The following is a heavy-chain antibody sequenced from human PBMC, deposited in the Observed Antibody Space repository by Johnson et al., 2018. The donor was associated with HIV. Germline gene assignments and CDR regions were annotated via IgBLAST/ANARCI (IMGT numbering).Heavy chain of an antibody. V-gene: IGHV3-30*02. D-gene: IGHD3-10*01. Sequence: QVQLVESGGGVVQPGGSLRLSCAASGFTFSSYGMHWVRQAPGKGLEWVAFTRYDGSNKYYADSVKGRFTISRDNSKNTLYLQMNSLRAEDTAVYYCAKEDYYGSGSYDAFDIWGQGTMVTVSS. CDR2: TRYDGSNK. J-gene: IGHJ3*02. CDR1: GFTFSSYG. CDR3: AKEDYYGSGSYDAFDI.